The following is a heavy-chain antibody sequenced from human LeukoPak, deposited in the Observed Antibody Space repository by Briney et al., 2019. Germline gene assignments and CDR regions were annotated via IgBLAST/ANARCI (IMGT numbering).Heavy chain of an antibody. CDR1: GYTFTSYG. Sequence: ASVTVSCTASGYTFTSYGISWVRQAPAQGLEWMGWISAYNGNTNSAQKLQGRVTMTTDTSTSTAYMELRSLRSDDTAMYYCARDLVGRGDPLLDVWGKGTTVTVSS. CDR3: ARDLVGRGDPLLDV. J-gene: IGHJ6*04. D-gene: IGHD4-17*01. V-gene: IGHV1-18*01. CDR2: ISAYNGNT.